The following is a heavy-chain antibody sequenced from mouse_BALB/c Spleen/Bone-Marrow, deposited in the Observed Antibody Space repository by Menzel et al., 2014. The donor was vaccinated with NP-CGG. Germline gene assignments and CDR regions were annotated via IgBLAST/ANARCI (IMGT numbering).Heavy chain of an antibody. V-gene: IGHV1-18*01. CDR3: ARRDGYDSYFDY. D-gene: IGHD2-2*01. CDR1: GYTFTDYN. CDR2: INPNYDST. Sequence: EVHLVESGAELVKPGDSVKISCKASGYTFTDYNMDWVKQSHGKSLEWIGVINPNYDSTSYNQKFKGKATLTVDKSSSTAYMELRSLTSDDTAVYYCARRDGYDSYFDYWGQGTTLTVSS. J-gene: IGHJ2*01.